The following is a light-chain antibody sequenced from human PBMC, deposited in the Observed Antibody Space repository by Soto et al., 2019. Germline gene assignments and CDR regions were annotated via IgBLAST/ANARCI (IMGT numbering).Light chain of an antibody. CDR3: SSSASNYNYV. Sequence: QSVLTQPPSASGSPGQSVTISCTGTSSDVGKYNSVSWYQQHPGKAPKLIIYEVNKRPSGVPDRFSGSKSGNTASLTVSGLQADDEADYFCSSSASNYNYVFGTATKVTVL. CDR1: SSDVGKYNS. CDR2: EVN. J-gene: IGLJ1*01. V-gene: IGLV2-8*01.